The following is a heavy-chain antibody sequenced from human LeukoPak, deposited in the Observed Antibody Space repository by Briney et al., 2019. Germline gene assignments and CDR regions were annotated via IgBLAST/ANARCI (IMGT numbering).Heavy chain of an antibody. Sequence: SETLSLTCAVYGGSFSGYYWSWIRQPPGKGLEWIGEINHSGSTNYNPSLKSRVTISVDTSKNQFSLKLSSVTAADTAVYYCARGRGEEVDYYDSSGYGSPDYWGQGTLVTVSS. D-gene: IGHD3-22*01. CDR1: GGSFSGYY. J-gene: IGHJ4*02. CDR3: ARGRGEEVDYYDSSGYGSPDY. CDR2: INHSGST. V-gene: IGHV4-34*01.